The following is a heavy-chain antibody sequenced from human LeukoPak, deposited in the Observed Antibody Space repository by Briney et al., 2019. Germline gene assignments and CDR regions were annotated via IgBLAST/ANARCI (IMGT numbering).Heavy chain of an antibody. D-gene: IGHD3-3*01. CDR2: IWYDGSSK. CDR3: ARSVDFWSGYPDY. J-gene: IGHJ4*02. V-gene: IGHV3-33*01. CDR1: GLTLNSYG. Sequence: GRSLRLSCAASGLTLNSYGMHWVRQAPGKGLEWVAVIWYDGSSKYYAASVKGRFTISRDNSKNTLYLQMNSLRAEDTAVYYCARSVDFWSGYPDYWGQGTLVTVSS.